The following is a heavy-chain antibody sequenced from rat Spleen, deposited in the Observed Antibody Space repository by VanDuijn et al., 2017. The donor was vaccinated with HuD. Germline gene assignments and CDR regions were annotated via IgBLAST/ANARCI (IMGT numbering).Heavy chain of an antibody. CDR1: GFTFSSFP. Sequence: EVQLVQSGGGLVQPGRSMKLSCAASGFTFSSFPMAWVRQAPTKGLEWVASISPTGGRTNYRDSVKGRFTISRDNAKSTLYLQMDSLRSEDTATYYCARPGPGYPFAYWGRGTLVTVSS. CDR3: ARPGPGYPFAY. V-gene: IGHV5-46*01. J-gene: IGHJ3*01. D-gene: IGHD1-4*01. CDR2: ISPTGGRT.